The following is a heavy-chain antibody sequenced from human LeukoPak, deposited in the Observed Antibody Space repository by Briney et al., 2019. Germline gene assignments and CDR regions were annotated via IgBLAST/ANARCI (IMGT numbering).Heavy chain of an antibody. CDR2: IKEDGSEK. CDR3: ASQFWWAAVAGTTLDY. Sequence: AGGSLRLSCAASGFTFSSYWMSWVRQAPGGGLKWVANIKEDGSEKYYVDSVKGRFTISRDNAKISLYLQMNSLRAEDTAVYYCASQFWWAAVAGTTLDYWGQGTLVTVSS. CDR1: GFTFSSYW. V-gene: IGHV3-7*05. D-gene: IGHD6-19*01. J-gene: IGHJ4*02.